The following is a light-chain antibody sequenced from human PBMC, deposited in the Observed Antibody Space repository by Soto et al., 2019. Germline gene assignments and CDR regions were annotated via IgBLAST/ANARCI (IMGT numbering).Light chain of an antibody. CDR2: DVT. CDR1: SSDIGVYDY. J-gene: IGLJ1*01. Sequence: SVLTQPASWSGSHGQSSTLSCPGTSSDIGVYDYVSWYQQHPGKAPKLIIYDVTNRPPWLSNRFSGSKSDNTASLTISGLQAEDEADYYCVSHISVAYRSIYVFGTGTKVTVL. CDR3: VSHISVAYRSIYV. V-gene: IGLV2-14*03.